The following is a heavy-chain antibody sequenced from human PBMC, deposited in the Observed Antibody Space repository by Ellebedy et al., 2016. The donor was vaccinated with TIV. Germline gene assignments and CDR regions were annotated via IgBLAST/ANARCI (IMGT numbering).Heavy chain of an antibody. CDR1: GFLFDAYG. V-gene: IGHV1-18*04. Sequence: AASVKVSCKASGFLFDAYGISWARQAPGQGLEWMGWISAYNGDTIYAHHFKGRLIMATDTSTATAFMELRSLTSDDTAVYYCATSYGDYGHWGQGTLVAVSS. D-gene: IGHD4-17*01. CDR2: ISAYNGDT. CDR3: ATSYGDYGH. J-gene: IGHJ4*02.